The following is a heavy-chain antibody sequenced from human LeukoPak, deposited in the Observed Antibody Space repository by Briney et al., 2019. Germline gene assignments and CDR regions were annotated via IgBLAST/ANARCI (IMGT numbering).Heavy chain of an antibody. Sequence: SVKVSCKASGGTFSSYAISWVRQAPGQGLEWMGGIIPIFGTANYAQKFQGRVTITTDESTSTAYMELSSLRSEDTAIYYCASGELYSSSWYSQLDYWGQGTLVTVSS. CDR3: ASGELYSSSWYSQLDY. J-gene: IGHJ4*02. CDR1: GGTFSSYA. CDR2: IIPIFGTA. V-gene: IGHV1-69*05. D-gene: IGHD6-13*01.